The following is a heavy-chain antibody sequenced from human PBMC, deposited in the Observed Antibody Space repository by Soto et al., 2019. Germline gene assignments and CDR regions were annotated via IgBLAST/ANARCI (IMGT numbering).Heavy chain of an antibody. Sequence: EVQLVESGGGLVQPGGSLKLSCAASGFIFSGSAIHWVRQASGKGLEWVGRIRSRANNFATSSAASAKGRFTFSRDDSKNTAYLQMNTLKPEDTAVYYSARGQGAAIGDYYYHGMDVWGQGTTVTVSS. CDR1: GFIFSGSA. D-gene: IGHD2-2*02. V-gene: IGHV3-73*02. J-gene: IGHJ6*02. CDR3: ARGQGAAIGDYYYHGMDV. CDR2: IRSRANNFAT.